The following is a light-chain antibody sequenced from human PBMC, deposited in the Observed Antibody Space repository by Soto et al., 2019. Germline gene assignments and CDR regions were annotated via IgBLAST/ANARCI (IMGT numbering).Light chain of an antibody. CDR2: GAS. CDR1: QSVSIN. CDR3: QQYNNWPET. Sequence: EIVMTQSPATLSVSPGERATLSCRASQSVSINLAWYQQKPGQAPRLLIYGASTRATGIPARFSGSGSGTEFTLTISSLQSEDFAVYYCQQYNNWPETCGQGTKVEIK. V-gene: IGKV3-15*01. J-gene: IGKJ1*01.